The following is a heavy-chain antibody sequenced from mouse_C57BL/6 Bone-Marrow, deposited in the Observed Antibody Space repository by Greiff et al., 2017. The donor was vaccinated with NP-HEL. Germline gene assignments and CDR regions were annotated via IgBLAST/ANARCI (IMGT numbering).Heavy chain of an antibody. J-gene: IGHJ2*01. CDR2: ISSGGSYT. CDR1: GFTFSSYG. CDR3: ARHEPDYFDY. V-gene: IGHV5-6*02. Sequence: DVMLVESGGDLVKPGGSLKLSCAASGFTFSSYGMSWVRQTPDKRLEWVATISSGGSYTYYPDSVKGRFTISRDNAKNTLYLQMSSLKSEDTAMYYCARHEPDYFDYWGQGTTLTVSS.